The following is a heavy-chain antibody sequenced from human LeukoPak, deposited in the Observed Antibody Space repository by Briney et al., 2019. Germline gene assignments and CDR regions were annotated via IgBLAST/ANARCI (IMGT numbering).Heavy chain of an antibody. CDR1: GFTFSSYG. CDR3: AKTHLWFGEFKEEHFDY. V-gene: IGHV3-30*18. Sequence: GGSLRLSCAASGFTFSSYGMHWARQAPGKGLEWVAVISYDGSNKYYADSVKGRFTISRDNSKNTLYLQMNSLRAEDTAVYYCAKTHLWFGEFKEEHFDYWGQGTLVTVSS. CDR2: ISYDGSNK. J-gene: IGHJ4*02. D-gene: IGHD3-10*01.